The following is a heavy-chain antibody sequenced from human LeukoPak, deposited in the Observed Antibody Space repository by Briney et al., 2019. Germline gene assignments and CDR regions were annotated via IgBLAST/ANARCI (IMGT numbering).Heavy chain of an antibody. CDR1: GGSISSYY. CDR3: ARKEGGQLVNTRRWFDP. V-gene: IGHV4-59*12. D-gene: IGHD6-13*01. Sequence: SETLSLTCTVSGGSISSYYWSWIRQPPGKGLEWIGYMYYSGSTNYNPSLKSRVTISVDMSKNQVSLKLRSVTAADTAVYYCARKEGGQLVNTRRWFDPWGQGTLVTVSS. J-gene: IGHJ5*02. CDR2: MYYSGST.